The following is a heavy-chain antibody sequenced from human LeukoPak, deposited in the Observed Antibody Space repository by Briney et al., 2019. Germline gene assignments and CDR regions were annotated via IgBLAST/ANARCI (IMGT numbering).Heavy chain of an antibody. J-gene: IGHJ4*02. CDR1: GFTFSSYA. D-gene: IGHD4-17*01. CDR3: ARVYGDYGPFLDY. CDR2: ISASGGST. V-gene: IGHV3-23*01. Sequence: PGGSLRLSCAASGFTFSSYAMSWVRQAPGKGLEWVSAISASGGSTYDADSVKGRFTLSRDNSKNTLYLQMNSLRDEDTAVYYCARVYGDYGPFLDYWGQGTLVTVSS.